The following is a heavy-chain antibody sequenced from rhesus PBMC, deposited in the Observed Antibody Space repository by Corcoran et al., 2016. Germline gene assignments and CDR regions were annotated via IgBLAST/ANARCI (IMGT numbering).Heavy chain of an antibody. CDR2: IYGSSGST. J-gene: IGHJ1*01. CDR3: ARDSSGWSYEYFEF. V-gene: IGHV4-160*01. Sequence: QVQLQESGPGLVKPSETLSLTCAVSGGSISSNYWSWIRQPPGKGLEWIGYIYGSSGSTYYNPSLKSRVTISTDTAKKQFSLKLSSVTAAETAVYYCARDSSGWSYEYFEFWGQGALVTVSS. D-gene: IGHD6S26*01. CDR1: GGSISSNY.